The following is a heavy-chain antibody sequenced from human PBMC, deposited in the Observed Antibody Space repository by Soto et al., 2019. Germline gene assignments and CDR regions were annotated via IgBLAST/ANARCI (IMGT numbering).Heavy chain of an antibody. CDR3: ARERLAYYYGSGSNAFDI. V-gene: IGHV1-46*01. CDR1: GYTFTKFH. CDR2: IDPSGGVT. J-gene: IGHJ3*02. Sequence: ASVKVSCKTSGYTFTKFHIHWVRQAPGQGLEWMGMIDPSGGVTRDAQRFQGRITMTSDTSTSSVYMELRGLTSEDTAVYYCARERLAYYYGSGSNAFDIWGQGTMVTVSS. D-gene: IGHD3-10*01.